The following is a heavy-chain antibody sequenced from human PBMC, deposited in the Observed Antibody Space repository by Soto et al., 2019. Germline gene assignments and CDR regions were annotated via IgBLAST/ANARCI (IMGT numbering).Heavy chain of an antibody. CDR3: ARVGFTYGTASV. V-gene: IGHV4-30-4*01. Sequence: SETLSLTCTVSGGSISSGDYYWSWIRQPPGKGLEWIGHIYYSGRTYYKPSLKSRVTISLDTSKNQFSLKLTSVTAADTAVYYCARVGFTYGTASVWGQGTLVTVSS. J-gene: IGHJ4*02. D-gene: IGHD3-10*01. CDR2: IYYSGRT. CDR1: GGSISSGDYY.